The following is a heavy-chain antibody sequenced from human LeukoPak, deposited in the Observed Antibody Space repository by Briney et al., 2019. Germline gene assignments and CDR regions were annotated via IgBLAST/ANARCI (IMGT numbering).Heavy chain of an antibody. J-gene: IGHJ6*03. V-gene: IGHV4-38-2*02. Sequence: SETLSLTCTVSGYSISSGYYGGGIRQPPGKGRGWVGSIYYTGSTNYNPSLKSRATISLDTSKNQFSLKLSSVTAADTAVYYCARQGYCSSTSCPYSHSYYMDVWGKGTTVTVSS. CDR2: IYYTGST. CDR1: GYSISSGYY. CDR3: ARQGYCSSTSCPYSHSYYMDV. D-gene: IGHD2-2*01.